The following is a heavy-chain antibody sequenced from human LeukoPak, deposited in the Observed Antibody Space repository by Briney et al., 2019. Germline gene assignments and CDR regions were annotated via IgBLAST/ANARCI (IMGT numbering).Heavy chain of an antibody. CDR3: GRGGSTGSWFNY. Sequence: PGGSLRLSCAASGFTFSNFAMTWVRQAPGKGLEWISYIHETGSPIYYADSVRGRFTVCRDHAKNSLYLQMNSLRAEDTAVYYCGRGGSTGSWFNYWGQGTLVTVSS. CDR1: GFTFSNFA. V-gene: IGHV3-48*01. CDR2: IHETGSPI. D-gene: IGHD6-13*01. J-gene: IGHJ4*02.